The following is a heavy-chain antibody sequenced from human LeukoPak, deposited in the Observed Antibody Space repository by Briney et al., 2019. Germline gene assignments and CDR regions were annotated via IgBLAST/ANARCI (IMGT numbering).Heavy chain of an antibody. CDR2: IYYSGSA. V-gene: IGHV4-39*01. Sequence: SETLSLTCSVSGGSISSSSYYWGWIRQPPGKGLEWIGRIYYSGSAYYNPSLKSRGPISVDTSRNQFSLRLSSVTAADTAVYYCARQLYYDSRGYYWYFDLWGRGTLVTVSS. D-gene: IGHD3-22*01. CDR3: ARQLYYDSRGYYWYFDL. CDR1: GGSISSSSYY. J-gene: IGHJ2*01.